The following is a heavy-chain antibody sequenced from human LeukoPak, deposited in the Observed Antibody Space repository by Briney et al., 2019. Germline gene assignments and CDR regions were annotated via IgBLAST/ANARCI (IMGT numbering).Heavy chain of an antibody. D-gene: IGHD2/OR15-2a*01. J-gene: IGHJ4*02. CDR2: IYYSGST. Sequence: PSQTLSLTCAVSGGSISSGGYSWSWIRQPTGKGLEWIGYIYYSGSTNYNPSLKSRVTISVDTSKNQFSLKLSSVTAADTAVYYCARELNVIDYWGQGTLVTVSS. V-gene: IGHV4-61*08. CDR3: ARELNVIDY. CDR1: GGSISSGGYS.